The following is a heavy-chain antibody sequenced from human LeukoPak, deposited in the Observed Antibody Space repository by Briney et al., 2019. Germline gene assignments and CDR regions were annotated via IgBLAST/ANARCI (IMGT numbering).Heavy chain of an antibody. CDR2: IYPGDSDT. D-gene: IGHD3-10*01. V-gene: IGHV5-51*01. Sequence: GESLKISCKGSGYSFTSYWIGWVRQMPGKGLEWMGIIYPGDSDTRYSPSFQGQVTISADKSISTAYLQWSSLKASDTVMYYCARLFSGITMVRGHFDYWGQGTLVTVSS. J-gene: IGHJ4*02. CDR1: GYSFTSYW. CDR3: ARLFSGITMVRGHFDY.